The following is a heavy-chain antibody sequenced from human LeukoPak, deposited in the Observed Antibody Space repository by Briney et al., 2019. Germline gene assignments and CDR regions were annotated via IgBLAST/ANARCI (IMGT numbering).Heavy chain of an antibody. CDR1: GGSFSGYY. CDR2: INHSGST. CDR3: ARPYGDYEGRGAFDI. J-gene: IGHJ3*02. D-gene: IGHD4-17*01. V-gene: IGHV4-34*01. Sequence: SETLSLTCAVYGGSFSGYYWSWIRQPPGKRLEWIGEINHSGSTNYNPSLKSRVTISVDTSKNQFSLKLSSVTAADTAVYYCARPYGDYEGRGAFDIWGQGTMVTVSS.